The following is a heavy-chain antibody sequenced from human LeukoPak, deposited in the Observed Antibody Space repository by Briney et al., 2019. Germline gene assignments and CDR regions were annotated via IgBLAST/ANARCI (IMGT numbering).Heavy chain of an antibody. Sequence: PGGSLRLSCAASGFTFNNYGMSWVRQAPGKGLEWVSAISGSGGSTYYADSVKGRFTISRDNSKNTLYLQMNSLRAEDTAVYYCARAGFSGGDWVWHAFDIWGQGTMVTVSS. J-gene: IGHJ3*02. CDR2: ISGSGGST. CDR1: GFTFNNYG. V-gene: IGHV3-23*01. D-gene: IGHD2-21*02. CDR3: ARAGFSGGDWVWHAFDI.